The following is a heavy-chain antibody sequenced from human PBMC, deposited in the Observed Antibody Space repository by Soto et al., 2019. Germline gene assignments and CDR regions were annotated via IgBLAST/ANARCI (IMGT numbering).Heavy chain of an antibody. CDR1: GFTFSSYD. CDR2: IGTAGDT. CDR3: ARDRLYGVDDYYYYGMDV. V-gene: IGHV3-13*01. J-gene: IGHJ6*02. Sequence: VGSLRLSCAASGFTFSSYDMHWVRQATGKGLEWVSAIGTAGDTYYPGSVKGRFTISRENAKNSLYLQMNSLRAEDTAVYYCARDRLYGVDDYYYYGMDVWGQGATVTVSS. D-gene: IGHD3-3*01.